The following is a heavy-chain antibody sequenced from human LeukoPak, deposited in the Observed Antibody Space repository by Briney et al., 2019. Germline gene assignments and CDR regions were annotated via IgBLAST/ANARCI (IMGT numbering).Heavy chain of an antibody. Sequence: SVKVSCKASGGTFSSYAISWVRQAPGQGLEWMGRIIPILGIGNYAQKFQGRVTITADKSTSTAYMELSSLRSEDTAVYYCARGSMTTVVTENWFDPWGQGTLVTVSS. CDR3: ARGSMTTVVTENWFDP. CDR2: IIPILGIG. CDR1: GGTFSSYA. J-gene: IGHJ5*02. V-gene: IGHV1-69*04. D-gene: IGHD4-23*01.